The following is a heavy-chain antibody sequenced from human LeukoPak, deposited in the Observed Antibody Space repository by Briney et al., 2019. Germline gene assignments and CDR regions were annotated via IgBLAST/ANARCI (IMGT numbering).Heavy chain of an antibody. CDR2: IYTGGST. D-gene: IGHD6-13*01. J-gene: IGHJ4*02. CDR1: GGSISSDSYY. CDR3: ATLLYSSSYFDY. Sequence: SQTLSLTCTVSGGSISSDSYYWNFIRQPAGKGLQWIGHIYTGGSTTYNPSLKSRVTISVDTSKNQFSLKLSSVTAADTAVYYCATLLYSSSYFDYWGQGTLVTVSS. V-gene: IGHV4-61*09.